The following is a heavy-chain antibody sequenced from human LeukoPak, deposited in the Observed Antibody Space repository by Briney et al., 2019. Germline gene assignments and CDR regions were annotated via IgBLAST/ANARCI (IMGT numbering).Heavy chain of an antibody. CDR3: ARSPGEVVNPEYAFDI. Sequence: GGSLRLSCAASGFTFSSYEMNWVRQAPGKGLEWVSYISSSGSTIYYVGSVGGRFTISRDNAKNSLYLQMNSLRAEDMAVYYCARSPGEVVNPEYAFDIWGQGTMVTVSS. D-gene: IGHD3-10*01. J-gene: IGHJ3*02. CDR1: GFTFSSYE. CDR2: ISSSGSTI. V-gene: IGHV3-48*03.